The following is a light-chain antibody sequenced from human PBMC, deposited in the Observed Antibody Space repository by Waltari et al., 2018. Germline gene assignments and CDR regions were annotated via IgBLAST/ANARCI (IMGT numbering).Light chain of an antibody. CDR3: QQRSNWPYT. J-gene: IGKJ2*01. CDR1: QTVRSY. CDR2: DAS. V-gene: IGKV3-11*01. Sequence: EIVLTQSPATLSLSPGERATLSCRASQTVRSYLAWYQQKPGQAPRLLIFDASSRAPGIPAKFSGSGSGTDFTLTVSNLEPEDFAVYYCQQRSNWPYTCGQGTRVEIK.